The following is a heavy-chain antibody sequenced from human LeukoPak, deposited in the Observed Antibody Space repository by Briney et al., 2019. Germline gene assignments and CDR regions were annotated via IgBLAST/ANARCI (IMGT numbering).Heavy chain of an antibody. CDR2: VNHSGST. D-gene: IGHD2-21*01. CDR1: GGSFSGYY. CDR3: ARIVRHSFDY. J-gene: IGHJ4*02. V-gene: IGHV4-34*01. Sequence: SETLSLTCAVYGGSFSGYYWSWIRQPPGKELEWIGDVNHSGSTNYNPSLKSRVTISVDTSKNQFSLKLSSVTAADTAVYYCARIVRHSFDYWGQGTLVTVSS.